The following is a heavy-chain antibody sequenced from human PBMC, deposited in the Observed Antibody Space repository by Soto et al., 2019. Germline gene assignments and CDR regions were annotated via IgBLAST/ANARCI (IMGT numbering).Heavy chain of an antibody. V-gene: IGHV1-2*02. CDR2: INPNSGGT. J-gene: IGHJ3*01. D-gene: IGHD3-22*01. CDR1: GYTFTCYH. CDR3: ARDRRFYDSGSYDIANDAFDV. Sequence: GGSVKVSCKASGYTFTCYHMHSVRQAPGQGLEWMGWINPNSGGTNYAQKFQGSFTMTRDTSISTAYMEVSRLRSDDTAVYYCARDRRFYDSGSYDIANDAFDVWGQGTMVTVSS.